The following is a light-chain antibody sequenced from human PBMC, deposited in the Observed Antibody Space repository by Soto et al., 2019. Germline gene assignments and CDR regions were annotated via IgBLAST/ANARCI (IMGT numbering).Light chain of an antibody. CDR3: QKYNSAPRT. Sequence: DIPMTQTPSSLSASIGDTVTITCRASQGISNYLAWYQHKPGRVPKLLIYAASTLQSGVPSRFSGSGSGTDFTLTISSLQHEDVATYYCQKYNSAPRTFGPGTKVDIK. CDR1: QGISNY. CDR2: AAS. V-gene: IGKV1-27*01. J-gene: IGKJ3*01.